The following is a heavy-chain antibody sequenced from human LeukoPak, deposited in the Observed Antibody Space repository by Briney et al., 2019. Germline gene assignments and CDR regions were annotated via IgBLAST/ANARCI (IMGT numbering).Heavy chain of an antibody. D-gene: IGHD3-16*01. CDR3: ARVRYRLAETYIDY. J-gene: IGHJ4*02. V-gene: IGHV1-2*02. CDR2: INPNSGDT. CDR1: GYIFTGYY. Sequence: ASVKISCKASGYIFTGYYMHWVRQAPGQGLEWMGWINPNSGDTNYAQKFQGRVTMTRDTSISTAYMELSRLRSDDTAVYYCARVRYRLAETYIDYWGQGTLVTVSS.